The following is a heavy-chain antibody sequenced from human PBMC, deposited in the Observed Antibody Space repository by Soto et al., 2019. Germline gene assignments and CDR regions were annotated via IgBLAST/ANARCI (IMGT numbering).Heavy chain of an antibody. Sequence: EVQLVESGGGLVQPGGSLRLSCAASGFTFRNYWMHWVRQAPGEGLVWVSRVNSDGDTTYYADSVKGRFTISRDNAKNTLHLQMNSLGAEDTAVYYCASNYAYAEGYYFYGIDVWGQGTTVTVSS. J-gene: IGHJ6*02. D-gene: IGHD3-16*01. CDR1: GFTFRNYW. V-gene: IGHV3-74*01. CDR3: ASNYAYAEGYYFYGIDV. CDR2: VNSDGDTT.